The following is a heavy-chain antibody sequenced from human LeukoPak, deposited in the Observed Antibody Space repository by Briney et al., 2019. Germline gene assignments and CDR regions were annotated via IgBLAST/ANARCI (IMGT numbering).Heavy chain of an antibody. V-gene: IGHV1-2*02. D-gene: IGHD3-22*01. CDR2: INPNSGGT. J-gene: IGHJ3*02. CDR1: GYTFTGYY. Sequence: GASVKVSCKASGYTFTGYYMHWVRQAPGQGLEWMGWINPNSGGTNYAQKFQGRVTITADKSTSTAYMELSSLRSEDTAVYYCARAEGYDSSGYYAAAFDIWGQGTMVTVSS. CDR3: ARAEGYDSSGYYAAAFDI.